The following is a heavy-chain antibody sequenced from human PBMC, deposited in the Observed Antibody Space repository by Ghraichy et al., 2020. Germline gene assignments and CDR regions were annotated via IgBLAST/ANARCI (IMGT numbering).Heavy chain of an antibody. V-gene: IGHV3-21*01. CDR2: ISSSRTYI. Sequence: GGSLRLSCAASGFTFNSYSFNWVRQAPGKGLEWVSFISSSRTYIYYADSVKGRFTISRDNANNSLFLQMNSLRAEDTAGYFCVRGDFYYMDVWGKGTTVTVSS. CDR1: GFTFNSYS. J-gene: IGHJ6*03. D-gene: IGHD3-3*01. CDR3: VRGDFYYMDV.